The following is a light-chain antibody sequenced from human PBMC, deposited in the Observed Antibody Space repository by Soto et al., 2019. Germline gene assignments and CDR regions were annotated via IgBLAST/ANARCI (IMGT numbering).Light chain of an antibody. Sequence: QAVVTQWPSASASLGASVKLTCTLSSGHSSYAIAWHQQQPEKGPRFLMRLNSDGSHNKGYGIPDRFSGSSSGAERYLTISSLQSEDEADYYCQTWGTDVSVFGGGTKLTVL. CDR2: LNSDGSH. CDR1: SGHSSYA. CDR3: QTWGTDVSV. J-gene: IGLJ7*01. V-gene: IGLV4-69*01.